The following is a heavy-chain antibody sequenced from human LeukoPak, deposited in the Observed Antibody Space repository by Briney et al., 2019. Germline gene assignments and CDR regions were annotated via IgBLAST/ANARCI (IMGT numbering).Heavy chain of an antibody. CDR1: GGSITTTNW. Sequence: TSETLSLTCAVSGGSITTTNWWSWVRQPPGKGLEWIGEVHLSGATNYNPSLESRVSMSIDKSKNHLSLEVTSVTAPDTAIYYCTRESGAFSPFGFWGQGTLLTVSS. V-gene: IGHV4-4*02. D-gene: IGHD1-26*01. CDR3: TRESGAFSPFGF. CDR2: VHLSGAT. J-gene: IGHJ4*02.